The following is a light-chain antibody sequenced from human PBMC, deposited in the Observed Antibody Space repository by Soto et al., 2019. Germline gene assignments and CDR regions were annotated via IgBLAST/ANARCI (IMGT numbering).Light chain of an antibody. Sequence: QSVLTQPPSVSAAPGQKVTIPCSGSSSNIGNNYVSWYQQLPGTAPKLLIYDNNKPPSGIPDRFSGSKSGTSATLGITGLQTGDEADYYCGTWDSSLSVVVFGGGTKLTVL. CDR2: DNN. CDR1: SSNIGNNY. V-gene: IGLV1-51*01. J-gene: IGLJ2*01. CDR3: GTWDSSLSVVV.